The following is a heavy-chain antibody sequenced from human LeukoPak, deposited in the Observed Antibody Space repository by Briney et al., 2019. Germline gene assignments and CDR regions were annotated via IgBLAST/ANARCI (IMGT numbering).Heavy chain of an antibody. J-gene: IGHJ4*02. V-gene: IGHV3-23*01. CDR2: ISNSGGST. Sequence: GSLRLSCAASGFTFSSYAMNWVRQAPGKGLEWVSGISNSGGSTYYADSVKGRFTISRDNSKNTLYLQMDSLRAEDTAVYYCAKETSSSFDYWGQGTLVTVSS. CDR1: GFTFSSYA. CDR3: AKETSSSFDY. D-gene: IGHD6-6*01.